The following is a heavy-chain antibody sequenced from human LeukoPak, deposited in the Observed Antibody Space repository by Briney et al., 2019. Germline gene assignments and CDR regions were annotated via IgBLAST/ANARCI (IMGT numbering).Heavy chain of an antibody. CDR1: GFTVSSNY. D-gene: IGHD6-13*01. V-gene: IGHV3-53*01. CDR2: IYSGGST. CDR3: ARAVQAAHFDS. Sequence: GGSLRLSCAASGFTVSSNYMSWVRQAPGKGLEWVSVIYSGGSTYYADSVKGRFTISRDNSKNTLYLQMNSLRAEDTAVYYCARAVQAAHFDSWGQGTLVTVSS. J-gene: IGHJ4*02.